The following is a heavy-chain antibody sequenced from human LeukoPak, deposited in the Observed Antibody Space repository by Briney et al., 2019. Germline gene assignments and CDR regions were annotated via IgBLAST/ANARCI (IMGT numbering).Heavy chain of an antibody. CDR1: GYTFTGYY. J-gene: IGHJ4*02. CDR3: AREYCSGGICYAYFDY. V-gene: IGHV1-2*06. CDR2: INPNSGDT. Sequence: ASVKVSCXASGYTFTGYYMHWVRQAPGQGLEWMGRINPNSGDTTYAQKFQGRVTMTRDTSISTAYMALSSLRSDDTAVYYCAREYCSGGICYAYFDYWGQGTLVTVSS. D-gene: IGHD2-15*01.